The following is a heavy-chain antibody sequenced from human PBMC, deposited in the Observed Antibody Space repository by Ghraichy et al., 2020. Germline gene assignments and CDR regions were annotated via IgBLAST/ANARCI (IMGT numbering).Heavy chain of an antibody. CDR3: ARQNLYDMAWFDP. J-gene: IGHJ5*02. CDR1: GGSISSSSYY. V-gene: IGHV4-39*01. Sequence: SETLSLTCTVSGGSISSSSYYWGWIRQPPGKGLEWIGSIYYSGSTYYNPSLKSRVTISVDTSKNQFSLKLSSVTAADTAVYYCARQNLYDMAWFDPWGQGTLVTVSS. D-gene: IGHD3-22*01. CDR2: IYYSGST.